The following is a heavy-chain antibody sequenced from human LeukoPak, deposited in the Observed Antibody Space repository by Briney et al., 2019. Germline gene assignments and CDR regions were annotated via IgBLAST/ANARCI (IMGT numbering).Heavy chain of an antibody. V-gene: IGHV1-18*01. CDR1: GYTFTSYG. CDR3: ARNRYCSSTSCYRWSYYYYMDV. J-gene: IGHJ6*03. CDR2: ISAYNGNT. D-gene: IGHD2-2*02. Sequence: ASVKVFCKASGYTFTSYGISWVRQAPGQGLEWMGWISAYNGNTNYAQKLQGRVTMTTDTSTSTAYMELRSLRSDDTAVYYCARNRYCSSTSCYRWSYYYYMDVWGKGTTVTVSS.